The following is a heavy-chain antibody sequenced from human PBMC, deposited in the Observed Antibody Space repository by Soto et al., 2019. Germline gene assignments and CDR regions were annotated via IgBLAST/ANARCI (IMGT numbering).Heavy chain of an antibody. CDR3: ARSRLAYCGGDCYYDAFDI. V-gene: IGHV5-51*03. CDR1: GYSFTSYW. D-gene: IGHD2-21*02. Sequence: EVQLVQSGAEVKKPGESLKISCKGSGYSFTSYWIGWVRQMPGKGLEWMGIIYPGDSDNRYSPSFQGQVTISADKSISTAYLQWSRLKASDTAMYYCARSRLAYCGGDCYYDAFDIWGQGTMVTVSS. J-gene: IGHJ3*02. CDR2: IYPGDSDN.